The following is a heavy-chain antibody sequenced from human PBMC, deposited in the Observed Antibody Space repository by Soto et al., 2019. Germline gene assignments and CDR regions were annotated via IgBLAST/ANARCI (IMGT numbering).Heavy chain of an antibody. CDR3: VRCVGEYFSGMDT. CDR1: GASITSTSYH. Sequence: PSETLSLTCTVSGASITSTSYHWGWIRQPPGKGLEWIGNFYYSGSTYYNPSLRSRVTISVDASKNQFSVKVSSVTATDTAVYYCVRCVGEYFSGMDTLGLGATVTVSS. D-gene: IGHD1-26*01. CDR2: FYYSGST. V-gene: IGHV4-39*01. J-gene: IGHJ6*02.